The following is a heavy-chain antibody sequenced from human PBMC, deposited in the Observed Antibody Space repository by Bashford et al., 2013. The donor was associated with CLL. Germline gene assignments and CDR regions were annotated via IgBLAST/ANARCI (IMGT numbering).Heavy chain of an antibody. CDR3: AAESSSTWEGCFDP. Sequence: SVKVSCKASGGTFSSYALSWVRQAPGQGLEWMGGIIPIFGTPNYAQKFQDRVTISADTSTVYMELNSLRSDDTAVYYCAAESSSTWEGCFDPWGQGTLVTVSS. V-gene: IGHV1-69*13. D-gene: IGHD6-6*01. CDR1: GGTFSSYA. CDR2: IIPIFGTP. J-gene: IGHJ5*02.